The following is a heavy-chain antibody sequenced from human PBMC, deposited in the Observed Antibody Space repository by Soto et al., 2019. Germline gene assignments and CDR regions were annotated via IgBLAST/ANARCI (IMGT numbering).Heavy chain of an antibody. CDR2: INHSGST. J-gene: IGHJ4*02. D-gene: IGHD2-2*01. V-gene: IGHV4-34*01. CDR3: AREERHQRYCSSTSCYLVADY. Sequence: SETLSLTCAVYGGSFSGYYWSWIRQPPGKGLEWIGEINHSGSTNYNPSLKSRVTISVDTSKNRFSLKLSSVTAADTAVYYCAREERHQRYCSSTSCYLVADYWGQGTLVTVSS. CDR1: GGSFSGYY.